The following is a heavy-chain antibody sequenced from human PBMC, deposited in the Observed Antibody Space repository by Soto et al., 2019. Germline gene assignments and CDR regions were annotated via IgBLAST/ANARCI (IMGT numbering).Heavy chain of an antibody. CDR2: VKGDGSWR. J-gene: IGHJ4*02. Sequence: GGSLRLSCAASGFTFSSYAMSWVRQAPGKGPEWVANVKGDGSWRDYANTVRGRFSISRDNAENSLFLQMDSLRVEDTAVYYCARGAFWGQGTQVTVSS. CDR1: GFTFSSYA. CDR3: ARGAF. D-gene: IGHD3-16*01. V-gene: IGHV3-7*01.